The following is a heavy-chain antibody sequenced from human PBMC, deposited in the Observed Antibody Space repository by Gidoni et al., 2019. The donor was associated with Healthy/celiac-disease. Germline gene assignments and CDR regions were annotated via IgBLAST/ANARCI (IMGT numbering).Heavy chain of an antibody. CDR1: GYTFTGYD. J-gene: IGHJ4*02. D-gene: IGHD3-16*01. CDR3: ARTWGSVVWLGSALLYFDY. V-gene: IGHV1-2*02. Sequence: QVQLVQSGAEVKKPGASVKVSCKASGYTFTGYDMHWVRQAPGQGLEWMGWINPNSGGTNYAQKFQGRVTMTRDTSISTAYMELSRLRSDDTAVYYCARTWGSVVWLGSALLYFDYWGQGTLVTVSS. CDR2: INPNSGGT.